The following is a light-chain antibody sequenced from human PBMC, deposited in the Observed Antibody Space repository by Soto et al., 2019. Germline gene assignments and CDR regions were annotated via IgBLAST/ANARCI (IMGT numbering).Light chain of an antibody. Sequence: EIVMTQSPATLSMSPGERATLSCRASQSVSSSLAWYQQNPGQAPRLLIYSASTRATGIPARFSGSGSGTEFTLTISSLQSEDFAVYYCQQYNDWPPPTFGQGTKVDIK. CDR3: QQYNDWPPPT. CDR2: SAS. J-gene: IGKJ1*01. CDR1: QSVSSS. V-gene: IGKV3-15*01.